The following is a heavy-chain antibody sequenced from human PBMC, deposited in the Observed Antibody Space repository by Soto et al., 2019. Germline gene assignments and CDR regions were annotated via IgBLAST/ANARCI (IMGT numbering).Heavy chain of an antibody. V-gene: IGHV1-2*04. J-gene: IGHJ6*02. CDR3: AGSGYYHNSGMDV. Sequence: ASVKVSCKASGYTFTGYYMHWVRQAPGQGLEWMGWINPNSGGTNYAQKFQGWVTMTRDTSISTAYMELSRLSSVTAADTAVYYCAGSGYYHNSGMDVWGQGTTVTVSS. CDR2: INPNSGGT. D-gene: IGHD3-22*01. CDR1: GYTFTGYY.